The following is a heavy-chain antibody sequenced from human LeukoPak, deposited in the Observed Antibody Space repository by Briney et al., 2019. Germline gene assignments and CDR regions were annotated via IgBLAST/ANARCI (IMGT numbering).Heavy chain of an antibody. CDR1: GGSISSSSYY. Sequence: PSETLSLTCTVSGGSISSSSYYWGWIRQPPGKGLERIGSIYYSGSTYYNPSLKSRVTISVDTSKNQFSLKLSSVTAADTAVYYCARRYAYYYDSSGYYLDYWGQGTLVTVSS. CDR3: ARRYAYYYDSSGYYLDY. J-gene: IGHJ4*02. CDR2: IYYSGST. V-gene: IGHV4-39*01. D-gene: IGHD3-22*01.